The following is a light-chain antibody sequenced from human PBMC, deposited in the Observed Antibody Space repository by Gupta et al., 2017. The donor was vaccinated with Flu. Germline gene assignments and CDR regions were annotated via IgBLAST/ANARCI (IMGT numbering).Light chain of an antibody. V-gene: IGLV4-69*01. CDR1: SGHSSYA. J-gene: IGLJ3*02. Sequence: SSGHSSYAIAWHQQQPEKGPRYLMKLNSDGSHSKGDGIPDRFSGSSSGAERYLTISSPQSEDEADYYCQTWGTGGVFGGGTKLTVL. CDR2: LNSDGSH. CDR3: QTWGTGGV.